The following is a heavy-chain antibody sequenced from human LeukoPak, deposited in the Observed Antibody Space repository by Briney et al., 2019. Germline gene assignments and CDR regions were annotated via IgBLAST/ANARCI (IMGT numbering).Heavy chain of an antibody. J-gene: IGHJ6*02. Sequence: PGRSLRLSCAASGFTVSSNYMSWVRQAPGKGLEWVSVIYSGGSTYYADSVKGRFTISRDNSKNTLYLQMNSLRAEDTAVYYCARTRWEGPNSVGMDVWGQGTTVTVSS. CDR3: ARTRWEGPNSVGMDV. V-gene: IGHV3-66*01. CDR2: IYSGGST. D-gene: IGHD1-26*01. CDR1: GFTVSSNY.